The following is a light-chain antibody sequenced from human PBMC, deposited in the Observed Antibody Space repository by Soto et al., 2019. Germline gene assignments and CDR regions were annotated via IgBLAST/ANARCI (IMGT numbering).Light chain of an antibody. J-gene: IGLJ1*01. V-gene: IGLV2-8*01. CDR2: EVY. CDR1: SSDVGGYNY. CDR3: SSYVGTNSYV. Sequence: QSVLTQPPSASGSPGQSVTISCTGTSSDVGGYNYVSWYQYHPGKAPKLIIYEVYKRPSGVPDRFSGSKSGNTAVLTVSGLQAEDEADYYCSSYVGTNSYVFGTGTKVTVL.